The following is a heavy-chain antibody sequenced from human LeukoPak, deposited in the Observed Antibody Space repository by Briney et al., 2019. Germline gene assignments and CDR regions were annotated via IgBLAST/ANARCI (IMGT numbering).Heavy chain of an antibody. J-gene: IGHJ4*02. Sequence: PGGSLRLSCAASGFTFSSYWMSWVRQAPGKGLEWVANIKQDGSEKYYVDSVKGRFTISRDNAKISLYLQMNSLRAEDTAVYYCARDLGYYDFWSGYYLTTTSDYWGQGTLVTVSS. D-gene: IGHD3-3*01. CDR1: GFTFSSYW. CDR2: IKQDGSEK. CDR3: ARDLGYYDFWSGYYLTTTSDY. V-gene: IGHV3-7*01.